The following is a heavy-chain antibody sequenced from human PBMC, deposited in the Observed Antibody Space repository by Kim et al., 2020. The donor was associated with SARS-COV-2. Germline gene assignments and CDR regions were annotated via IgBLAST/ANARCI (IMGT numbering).Heavy chain of an antibody. CDR1: GFTFSSYA. CDR3: AKDGRITIFGVVITQTYYFDY. Sequence: GGSLRLSCAASGFTFSSYAMSWVRQAPGKGLEWVSAISGSGGSTYYADSVKGRFTISRDNSKNMLYLQMNSLRAEDTAVYYCAKDGRITIFGVVITQTYYFDYWGQGTLVTVSS. D-gene: IGHD3-3*01. J-gene: IGHJ4*02. V-gene: IGHV3-23*01. CDR2: ISGSGGST.